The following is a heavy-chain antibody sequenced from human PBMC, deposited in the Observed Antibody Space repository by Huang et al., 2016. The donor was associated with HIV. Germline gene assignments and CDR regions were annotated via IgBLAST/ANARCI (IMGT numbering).Heavy chain of an antibody. CDR3: AKEDSSGWWFDY. CDR2: IRYDGSNK. Sequence: QVQLVESGGGVVQPGGSLRLSCAASGFTFSRYGMHWVRQAPGKGLEGVAFIRYDGSNKYYADSVKGRFTISRDNSKNTLYLQMNSLRAEDTAVYYCAKEDSSGWWFDYWGQGTLVTVSS. J-gene: IGHJ4*02. CDR1: GFTFSRYG. D-gene: IGHD6-19*01. V-gene: IGHV3-30*02.